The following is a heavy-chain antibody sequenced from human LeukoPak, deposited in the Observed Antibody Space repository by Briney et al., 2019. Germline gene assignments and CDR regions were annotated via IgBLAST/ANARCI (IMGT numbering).Heavy chain of an antibody. D-gene: IGHD5-24*01. CDR1: GFTFSNYA. Sequence: GGSLRLSCAASGFTFSNYALSWVRQAPGKGVEWVSAIHYSGGSTYYADSVKGRSTISRDNSKSTLYLQMNSLRAEDTAVYYCAKVIREVDMSYDYWGQGALVTVSS. CDR3: AKVIREVDMSYDY. CDR2: IHYSGGST. V-gene: IGHV3-23*01. J-gene: IGHJ4*02.